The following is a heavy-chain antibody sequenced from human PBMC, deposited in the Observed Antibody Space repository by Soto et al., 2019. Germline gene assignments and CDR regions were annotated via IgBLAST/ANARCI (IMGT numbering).Heavy chain of an antibody. CDR1: CGSISSYY. D-gene: IGHD3-3*01. CDR2: IYYSGST. Sequence: SDTLSLTRTVSCGSISSYYWSWIRQPPGKGLEWIGYIYYSGSTNYNPSLKSRVTISVDTSKNQFSLKLSSVTAADTAVYYCARFWVTYDFWSGYYRLDPYYFDYWGQGTLVNVSS. CDR3: ARFWVTYDFWSGYYRLDPYYFDY. V-gene: IGHV4-59*07. J-gene: IGHJ4*02.